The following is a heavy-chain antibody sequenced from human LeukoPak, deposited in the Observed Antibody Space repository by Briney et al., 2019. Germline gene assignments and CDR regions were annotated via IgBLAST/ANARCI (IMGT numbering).Heavy chain of an antibody. CDR3: ASASSSSRYGMDV. Sequence: SETLSLTCTVSGGSISSYYWSWIRQPAGKGLEWIGRIYTSGSTNYNPSLKSRVTMSVDTSKNQFSLELSSVTAADTAVYYCASASSSSRYGMDVWGRGTTVTVSS. J-gene: IGHJ6*02. CDR1: GGSISSYY. CDR2: IYTSGST. D-gene: IGHD6-13*01. V-gene: IGHV4-4*07.